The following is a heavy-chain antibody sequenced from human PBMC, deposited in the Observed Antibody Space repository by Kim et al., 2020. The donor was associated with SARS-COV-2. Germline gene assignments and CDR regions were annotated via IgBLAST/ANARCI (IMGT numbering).Heavy chain of an antibody. D-gene: IGHD3-9*01. J-gene: IGHJ4*02. Sequence: SETLSLTCAVYGGSFSGYYWSWIRQPPGKGLEWIGEINHSGSTNYNPSLKSRVTISVDTSKNQFSLKLSSVTAADTAVYYCARAGLRYYPPGFDYWGQGTLVTVSS. CDR3: ARAGLRYYPPGFDY. CDR2: INHSGST. V-gene: IGHV4-34*01. CDR1: GGSFSGYY.